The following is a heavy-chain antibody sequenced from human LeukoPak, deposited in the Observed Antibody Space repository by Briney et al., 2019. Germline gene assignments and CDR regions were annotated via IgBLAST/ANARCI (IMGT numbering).Heavy chain of an antibody. Sequence: GGSLRLSCAASGFTFTNYSTNWVRQAPGKGLEWVSSISSSSTYMFYADSLKGRFTISRDNAKNSLYLQMNSLRAEDTAVYYCARSGGDFDPYYFDYWGQGTLVTVSS. CDR2: ISSSSTYM. CDR3: ARSGGDFDPYYFDY. V-gene: IGHV3-21*01. J-gene: IGHJ4*02. D-gene: IGHD2-21*02. CDR1: GFTFTNYS.